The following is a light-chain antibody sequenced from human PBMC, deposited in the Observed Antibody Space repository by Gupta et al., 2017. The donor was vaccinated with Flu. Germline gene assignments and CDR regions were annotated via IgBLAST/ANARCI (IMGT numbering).Light chain of an antibody. CDR2: EVF. Sequence: QSALTHPASVSGSPVQSIPISCTRTGNDVGGYNYLSWYPQPQGKAPKLMIYEVFTPPAVSSNCSSGYKSGNTASLTVSGLQDEDEAYYYCTLYTIGSTPVVFGGGTKLTVL. V-gene: IGLV2-14*01. CDR1: GNDVGGYNY. CDR3: TLYTIGSTPVV. J-gene: IGLJ2*01.